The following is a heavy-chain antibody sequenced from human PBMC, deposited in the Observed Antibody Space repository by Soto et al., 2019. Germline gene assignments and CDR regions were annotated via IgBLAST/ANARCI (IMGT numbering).Heavy chain of an antibody. CDR3: ARDPIVLMVYATDAFDI. V-gene: IGHV1-69*06. D-gene: IGHD2-8*01. Sequence: SVKGSCTASGGTFSSYAISWVRQAPGQGLEWMGGIIPIFGTANYAQKFQGRVTITADKSTSTAYMELSRLRSDDTAVYYCARDPIVLMVYATDAFDIWGQGTMVTVSS. CDR2: IIPIFGTA. CDR1: GGTFSSYA. J-gene: IGHJ3*02.